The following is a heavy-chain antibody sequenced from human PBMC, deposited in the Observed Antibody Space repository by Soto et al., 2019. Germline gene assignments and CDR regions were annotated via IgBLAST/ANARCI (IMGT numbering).Heavy chain of an antibody. Sequence: VQLVQSGTEVKEPGASVRVSCKTSGYTFSNYGITWVRQAPGQPLEWLGWISLYSDGTNYAQKFQGRVSMTTDTSTTTAYMELRSLRSDDTAVYYCARVVPGAEAWFGPWGQGTLVTVSS. CDR3: ARVVPGAEAWFGP. D-gene: IGHD2-2*01. CDR1: GYTFSNYG. J-gene: IGHJ5*02. CDR2: ISLYSDGT. V-gene: IGHV1-18*01.